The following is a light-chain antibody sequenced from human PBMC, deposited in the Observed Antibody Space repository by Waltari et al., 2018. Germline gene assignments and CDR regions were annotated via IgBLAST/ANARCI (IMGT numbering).Light chain of an antibody. CDR3: MQPLQNPPT. CDR2: RVF. V-gene: IGKV2-29*02. Sequence: IVMTQTPPSLSVTPGVPASIPCRSNQSLLLDNGNTYLSWFLQRPGQSPRLLIYRVFNRFSGVPDRFSGSGSGSDFTLKISRVEAEDVGIYYCMQPLQNPPTFGQGTKVEIK. CDR1: QSLLLDNGNTY. J-gene: IGKJ1*01.